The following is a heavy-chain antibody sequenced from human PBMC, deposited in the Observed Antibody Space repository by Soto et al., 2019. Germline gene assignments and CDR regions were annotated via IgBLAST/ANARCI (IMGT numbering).Heavy chain of an antibody. Sequence: PGGSLRLSCAASGFTFSSYWMSSVRQAPGKGLEWVANIKQDGSEKYYVDSVKGRFTISRDNAKNSLYLQMNSLRAEDTAVYYCARDSSGYYHPEYFQHWGQGTLVTVSS. V-gene: IGHV3-7*01. CDR1: GFTFSSYW. J-gene: IGHJ1*01. CDR2: IKQDGSEK. D-gene: IGHD3-22*01. CDR3: ARDSSGYYHPEYFQH.